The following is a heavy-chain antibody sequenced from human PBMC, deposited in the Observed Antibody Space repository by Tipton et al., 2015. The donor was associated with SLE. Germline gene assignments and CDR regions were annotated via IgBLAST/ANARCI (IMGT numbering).Heavy chain of an antibody. D-gene: IGHD3-16*01. Sequence: TLSLTCSVSGDSINLGGYHWTWIRQRPGKGLEWIGGIYYTGGTQKNASLKSRASISVDASENQFFLKLSPVTAADSGMYYCARGPELRSDGYHYVLDSWGHGILVTVSS. J-gene: IGHJ5*01. CDR3: ARGPELRSDGYHYVLDS. CDR2: IYYTGGT. V-gene: IGHV4-31*03. CDR1: GDSINLGGYH.